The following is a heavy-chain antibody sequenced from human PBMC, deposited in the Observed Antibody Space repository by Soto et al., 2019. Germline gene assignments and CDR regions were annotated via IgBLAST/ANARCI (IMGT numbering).Heavy chain of an antibody. J-gene: IGHJ4*02. Sequence: SETLSLTCTVSGGSISSSSYYWGWIRQPPGKGLGWIGGIYYSGSTNYNPSLKSRVTISADTSKNQFSLKLSSVTAADTAVYYCARGHYDFWSGYFATIDYWGQGTLVTVSS. CDR2: IYYSGST. D-gene: IGHD3-3*01. CDR3: ARGHYDFWSGYFATIDY. CDR1: GGSISSSSYY. V-gene: IGHV4-39*07.